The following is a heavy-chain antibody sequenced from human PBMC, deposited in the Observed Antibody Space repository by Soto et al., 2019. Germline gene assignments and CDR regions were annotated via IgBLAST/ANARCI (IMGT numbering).Heavy chain of an antibody. D-gene: IGHD2-2*01. CDR1: GYSFTSYW. CDR2: IDPSDSYT. J-gene: IGHJ6*02. Sequence: PGESLKISCKGSGYSFTSYWISWVRQMPGKGLEWMGRIDPSDSYTNYSPSFQGHVTISADKSISTAYLQWSSLKASDTAMYYCARLSARFYQHYYYYGMDVWGQGTTVTVSS. V-gene: IGHV5-10-1*01. CDR3: ARLSARFYQHYYYYGMDV.